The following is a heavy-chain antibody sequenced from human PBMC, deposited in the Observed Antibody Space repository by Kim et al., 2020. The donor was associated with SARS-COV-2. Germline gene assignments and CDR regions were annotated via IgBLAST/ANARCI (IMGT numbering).Heavy chain of an antibody. D-gene: IGHD1-1*01. CDR2: TYYRSKWYY. J-gene: IGHJ5*02. Sequence: SQTLSLTCAISGDSVSSNSAAWNWLRQSPSRGLEWLARTYYRSKWYYAYAVSVKSRITITPDTSKNQFSLQLNSVTPEDTAVYYCARDRGTSGMPGWFDPWGQGTLVPVSS. CDR1: GDSVSSNSAA. V-gene: IGHV6-1*01. CDR3: ARDRGTSGMPGWFDP.